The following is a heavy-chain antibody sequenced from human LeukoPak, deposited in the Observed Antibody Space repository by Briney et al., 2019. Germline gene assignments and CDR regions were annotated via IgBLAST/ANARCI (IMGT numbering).Heavy chain of an antibody. V-gene: IGHV3-53*01. CDR2: IYSDGGT. J-gene: IGHJ3*02. CDR1: GFTVSSNY. CDR3: ARAGGGTYYYDSSGYSGAFDI. D-gene: IGHD3-22*01. Sequence: GGSLRLSCAASGFTVSSNYMNWVRQAPGKGLEWVSVIYSDGGTYYADFVKGRFTISRDNSKNTLYLQMNSLRAEDTAVYYCARAGGGTYYYDSSGYSGAFDIWGQGTMVTVSS.